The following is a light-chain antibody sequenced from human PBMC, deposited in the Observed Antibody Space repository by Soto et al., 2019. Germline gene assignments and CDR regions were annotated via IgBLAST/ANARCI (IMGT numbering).Light chain of an antibody. Sequence: QSALTQPASVSGSPGQSITISCTGTSSDIGTYNLVSWYQLHPGKAPKLIIYEDNKRPSGVSNRFSGSKSGNTASLTISGLPAEDEADYHCCSYAGASTFVIFGGGTKLTVL. CDR1: SSDIGTYNL. J-gene: IGLJ2*01. CDR2: EDN. CDR3: CSYAGASTFVI. V-gene: IGLV2-23*01.